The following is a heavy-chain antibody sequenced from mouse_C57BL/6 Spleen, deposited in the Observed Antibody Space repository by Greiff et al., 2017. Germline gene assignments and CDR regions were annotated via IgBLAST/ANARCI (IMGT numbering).Heavy chain of an antibody. V-gene: IGHV14-4*01. D-gene: IGHD1-1*01. CDR2: IDPENGDT. J-gene: IGHJ2*01. Sequence: EVQLQQSGAELVRPGASVKLSCTASGFNIKDDYMHWVKQRPEQGLEWIGRIDPENGDTEYASKFQGKATITADTSSNTAYLQLSSLTSEDTAVYYCTTGPYGGLFDYWGKGTTLTVSS. CDR1: GFNIKDDY. CDR3: TTGPYGGLFDY.